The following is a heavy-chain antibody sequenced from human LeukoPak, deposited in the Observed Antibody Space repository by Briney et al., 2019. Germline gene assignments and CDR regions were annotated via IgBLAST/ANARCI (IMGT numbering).Heavy chain of an antibody. CDR1: GGSISSYY. D-gene: IGHD2-2*01. CDR2: IYTSGST. CDR3: ARDEGYCSSTSCPFRSNWFDP. J-gene: IGHJ5*02. V-gene: IGHV4-4*07. Sequence: PSETLSLTCTISGGSISSYYWSWIRQPAGKGLEWIGRIYTSGSTNYNPSLKSRVTMSVDTSKNQFSLKLSSVTAADTAVYYCARDEGYCSSTSCPFRSNWFDPWGQGTLVTVSS.